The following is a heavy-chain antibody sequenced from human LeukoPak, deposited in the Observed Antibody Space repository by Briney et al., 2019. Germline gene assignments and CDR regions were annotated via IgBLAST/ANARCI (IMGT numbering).Heavy chain of an antibody. V-gene: IGHV3-53*01. J-gene: IGHJ4*02. CDR3: VRDPRTGYHFDY. Sequence: GGSLRLSCAASGFTVSSNYMSWVRQAPGKGLEWVSVIYSGGSTYYADSVKGRFTISRDNAKNSLYLQMNSLRDEDTAVYYCVRDPRTGYHFDYWGQGTLVTVSS. CDR1: GFTVSSNY. D-gene: IGHD3-9*01. CDR2: IYSGGST.